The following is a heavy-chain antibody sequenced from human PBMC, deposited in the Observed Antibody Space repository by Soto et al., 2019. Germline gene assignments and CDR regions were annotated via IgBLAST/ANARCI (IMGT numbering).Heavy chain of an antibody. CDR2: IYYSGSA. CDR1: GGSIRSYY. J-gene: IGHJ4*02. V-gene: IGHV4-59*08. Sequence: SETLSLTCTVSGGSIRSYYRSWIRQPPGKGLEWIGYIYYSGSANYNPSLQSRVTISIDTSKNQFSLKLSSVTASDTAVYYCGRHEGGAIQRSDWIDYWGQGTLVTVSS. D-gene: IGHD6-19*01. CDR3: GRHEGGAIQRSDWIDY.